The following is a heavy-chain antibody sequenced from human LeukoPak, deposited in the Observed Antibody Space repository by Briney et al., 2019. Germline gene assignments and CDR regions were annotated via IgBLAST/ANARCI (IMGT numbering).Heavy chain of an antibody. D-gene: IGHD6-19*01. V-gene: IGHV1-18*01. CDR1: GGTFSSYA. J-gene: IGHJ4*02. CDR3: ARDTYSSLDY. Sequence: ASVKVSCKASGGTFSSYAISWVRQAPGQGLEWMGWISAYNGNTNYAQKLQGRVTMTTDTSTSTAYMELRSLRSDDTAVYYCARDTYSSLDYWGQGTLVTVSS. CDR2: ISAYNGNT.